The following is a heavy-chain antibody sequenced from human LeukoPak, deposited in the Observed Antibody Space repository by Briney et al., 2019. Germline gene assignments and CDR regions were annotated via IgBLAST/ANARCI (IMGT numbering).Heavy chain of an antibody. Sequence: ASVKVSCKASGYMFTNYGISWVRQAPRQGLEWMGWISAYNGNTNYAQKLQGRVTMTTDTYTSTAYMELRSLRSDDTAVYYCARVVLPIEVAGTLDYWGQGTLVTVSS. D-gene: IGHD6-19*01. CDR2: ISAYNGNT. CDR3: ARVVLPIEVAGTLDY. CDR1: GYMFTNYG. J-gene: IGHJ4*02. V-gene: IGHV1-18*04.